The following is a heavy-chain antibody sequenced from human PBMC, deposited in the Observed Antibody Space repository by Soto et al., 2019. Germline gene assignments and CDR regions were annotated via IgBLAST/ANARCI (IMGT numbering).Heavy chain of an antibody. CDR3: ARASPPSGYCSGTSCPMEGWFDP. J-gene: IGHJ5*02. V-gene: IGHV6-1*01. CDR1: GDSVSSNHAA. D-gene: IGHD2-2*01. CDR2: RYYRYKWHN. Sequence: SQTLSLPRAIPGDSVSSNHAAWNSIRQSASRGLEWLGRRYYRYKWHNDYPGSVQSRITINPDTSKNQFSLQVNSVTPEDTAVSYCARASPPSGYCSGTSCPMEGWFDPWGQGTLVTVSS.